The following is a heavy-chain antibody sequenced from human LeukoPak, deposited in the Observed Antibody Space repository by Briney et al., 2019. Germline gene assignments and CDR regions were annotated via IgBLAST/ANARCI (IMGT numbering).Heavy chain of an antibody. CDR3: ARGDPHADL. Sequence: GGSLRLSCAASGFTFSTHWMHWVRQAPGKGLVWVSRINTAGSTTDYADSVKGRFTISRDNAKNTLYLQMNSLRVEDTGVYYCARGDPHADLWGQGTLVTVSS. J-gene: IGHJ5*02. CDR2: INTAGSTT. CDR1: GFTFSTHW. V-gene: IGHV3-74*01.